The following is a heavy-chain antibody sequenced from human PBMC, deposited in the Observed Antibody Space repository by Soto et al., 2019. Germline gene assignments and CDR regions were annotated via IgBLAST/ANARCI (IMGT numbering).Heavy chain of an antibody. Sequence: SLTCAVSGGSISSSNWWSWVRQPPGKGLERIGEIYHSGSTNYNPSLKSRVTISVDKSKNQFSLKLSSVTAADTAVYYCARVPLLYYYDSIGYYRGNWFDPWGQGTLVTVSS. CDR2: IYHSGST. D-gene: IGHD3-22*01. J-gene: IGHJ5*02. CDR1: GGSISSSNW. V-gene: IGHV4-4*02. CDR3: ARVPLLYYYDSIGYYRGNWFDP.